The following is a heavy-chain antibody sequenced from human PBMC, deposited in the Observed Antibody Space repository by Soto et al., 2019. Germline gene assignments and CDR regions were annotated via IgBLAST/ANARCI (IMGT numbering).Heavy chain of an antibody. CDR2: ISYDGSNT. Sequence: QVQLVESGGGVVQPGRSLRLSCAASGFTFRSYGMHWVRQAPAKGLEWVAVISYDGSNTYDADSAKGRFTISRDNSKNTLYLQMSSLRAEDTAVYYCGKGGVGATAYAFDIWGQGAMVTFSS. V-gene: IGHV3-30*18. CDR1: GFTFRSYG. D-gene: IGHD1-26*01. CDR3: GKGGVGATAYAFDI. J-gene: IGHJ3*02.